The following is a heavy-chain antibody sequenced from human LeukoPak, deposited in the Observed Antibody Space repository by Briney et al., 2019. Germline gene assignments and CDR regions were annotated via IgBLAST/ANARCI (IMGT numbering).Heavy chain of an antibody. CDR3: ARDLPLFRPYSGSWYASNWFDP. D-gene: IGHD6-13*01. Sequence: ASVKDSCKASGYTFTSYDINWVRQATGQGLEWMGWMNPNSGNTGYAQKFKGRVTMTRNTSISTAYMELSSLRSGDTGVYYCARDLPLFRPYSGSWYASNWFDPWGQGTLVTVSS. V-gene: IGHV1-8*01. J-gene: IGHJ5*02. CDR2: MNPNSGNT. CDR1: GYTFTSYD.